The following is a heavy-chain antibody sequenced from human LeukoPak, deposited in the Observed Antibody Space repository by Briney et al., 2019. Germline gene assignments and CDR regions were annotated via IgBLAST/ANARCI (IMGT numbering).Heavy chain of an antibody. CDR2: MNPNSGNT. D-gene: IGHD6-19*01. Sequence: ASVKVSCKAPGYTFTSYDINWVRQATGQGLEWMGWMNPNSGNTGYAQKFQGRVTMTRNTSISTAYMELSSLRSEDTAVYYCKHIAVAGTDAFDIWGQGTMVTVSS. V-gene: IGHV1-8*01. J-gene: IGHJ3*02. CDR1: GYTFTSYD. CDR3: KHIAVAGTDAFDI.